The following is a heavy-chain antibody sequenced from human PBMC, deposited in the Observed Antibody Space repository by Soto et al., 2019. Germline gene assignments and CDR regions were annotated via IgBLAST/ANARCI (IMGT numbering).Heavy chain of an antibody. CDR2: VSGNGGGT. J-gene: IGHJ4*02. D-gene: IGHD3-10*01. V-gene: IGHV3-23*01. CDR1: GFTYNNYA. CDR3: GKSFAFGELSLFDD. Sequence: EVQLLESGGGLVQSGGSLKLSCAASGFTYNNYAMALVRQAPGKGLELISTVSGNGGGTYYADSVKGRFTISRDNSKNRLYLHMKNLGAEDTAVYFCGKSFAFGELSLFDDWGQGNLVAVSS.